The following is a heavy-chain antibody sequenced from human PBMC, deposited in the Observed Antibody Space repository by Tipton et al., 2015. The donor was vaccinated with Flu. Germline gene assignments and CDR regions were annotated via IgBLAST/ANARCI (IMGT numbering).Heavy chain of an antibody. CDR3: ARRFESSSSTWFDP. Sequence: VQLVQSGADVKKPGESLKISCRGSGYSFSSYYIGWVRQVPGKGLEWMGVIHPGDSVTRYSPSFQGQVTISADKSISTAYLQWSSLKAPDPAMYYCARRFESSSSTWFDPWGQGTLVTVSS. CDR1: GYSFSSYY. D-gene: IGHD6-6*01. V-gene: IGHV5-51*01. J-gene: IGHJ5*02. CDR2: IHPGDSVT.